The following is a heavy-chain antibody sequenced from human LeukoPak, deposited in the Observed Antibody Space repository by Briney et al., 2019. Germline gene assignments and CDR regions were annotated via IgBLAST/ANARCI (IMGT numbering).Heavy chain of an antibody. CDR2: VSYDGSNK. CDR1: GVTFITYA. Sequence: GGSLRLSCAASGVTFITYAMHWVRQAPGRGLEWVAFVSYDGSNKYYADSVKGRFTISRDNSKNTLCLQMNSLRPADTAVYYCASDSYGMDVWGQGTTVTVSS. J-gene: IGHJ6*02. V-gene: IGHV3-30-3*01. CDR3: ASDSYGMDV.